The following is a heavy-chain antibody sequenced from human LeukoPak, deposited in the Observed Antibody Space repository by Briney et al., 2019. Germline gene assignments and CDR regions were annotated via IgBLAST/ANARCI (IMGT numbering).Heavy chain of an antibody. D-gene: IGHD2-21*01. CDR3: ARWAGYCGGATCPYYLDV. CDR1: GGTFSNYG. J-gene: IGHJ4*02. CDR2: IIPIIGIA. Sequence: GPSVKLSCKASGGTFSNYGISWVRQAPGQGLEWMGRIIPIIGIANYAQKFQGRVTITADKSTSTAYMELSTLRPEDTAVYYCARWAGYCGGATCPYYLDVWGQGTLVTVS. V-gene: IGHV1-69*04.